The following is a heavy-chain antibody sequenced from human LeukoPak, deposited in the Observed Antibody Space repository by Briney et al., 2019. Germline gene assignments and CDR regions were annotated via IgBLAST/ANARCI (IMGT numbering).Heavy chain of an antibody. J-gene: IGHJ4*02. Sequence: GGSLKISCKGSGYSFTSYWIAWVRQMPGKGLEWMGIIYPGDSDTRYSPSFQGQVTISVDMSLSTAYLQWSSLKASDTAMYYCARRGGRDGYNEGFDFWGQGTLVTVSS. CDR2: IYPGDSDT. D-gene: IGHD5-24*01. CDR3: ARRGGRDGYNEGFDF. CDR1: GYSFTSYW. V-gene: IGHV5-51*01.